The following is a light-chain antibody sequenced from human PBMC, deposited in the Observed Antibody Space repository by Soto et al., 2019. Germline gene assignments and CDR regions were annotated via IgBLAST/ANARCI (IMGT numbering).Light chain of an antibody. J-gene: IGLJ1*01. CDR2: DVS. V-gene: IGLV2-14*01. CDR3: SSYTSSSTSYV. Sequence: QSVLTQPASVSGSPGQSITISCTGTSSDVGGYNYVSWYQQHPGKAPKLMIYDVSNRPSGVSNRFSGSKSGNTASLTISGFQAEDEADYYCSSYTSSSTSYVFGTWTKLTVL. CDR1: SSDVGGYNY.